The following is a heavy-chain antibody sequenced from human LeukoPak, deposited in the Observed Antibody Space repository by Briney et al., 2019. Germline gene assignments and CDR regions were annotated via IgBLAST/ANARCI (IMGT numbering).Heavy chain of an antibody. J-gene: IGHJ5*02. CDR3: AGVVAATPNINWFDP. D-gene: IGHD2-15*01. V-gene: IGHV1-18*01. CDR1: GYTLTSYG. Sequence: GASVKVSCKASGYTLTSYGISRVRQAPGQGLEWMGWISAYNGNTNYAQKLQGRVTMTTDTSTSTAYMELRSLRSDDTAVYYCAGVVAATPNINWFDPWGQGTLVTVSS. CDR2: ISAYNGNT.